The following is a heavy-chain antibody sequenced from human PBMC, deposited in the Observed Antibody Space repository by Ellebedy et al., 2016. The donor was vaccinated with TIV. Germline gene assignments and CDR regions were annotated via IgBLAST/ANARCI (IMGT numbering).Heavy chain of an antibody. D-gene: IGHD6-19*01. CDR3: ARDSYNSGRAGTFDY. Sequence: PGGSLRLSCAASGFSFSTSVMHWVRRAPGKGLEWVEWVAGRANNGVGQLYPESVKGRFTVFRDNSKNALYLQMDSLRPEDTGLYFCARDSYNSGRAGTFDYWGQGALVTVSS. V-gene: IGHV3-30*03. J-gene: IGHJ4*02. CDR1: GFSFSTSV. CDR2: RANNGVGQ.